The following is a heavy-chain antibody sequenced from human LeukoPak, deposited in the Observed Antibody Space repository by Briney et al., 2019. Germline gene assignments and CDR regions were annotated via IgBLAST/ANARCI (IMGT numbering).Heavy chain of an antibody. CDR1: GYTFTGYY. V-gene: IGHV1-2*02. Sequence: ASVKVSCKASGYTFTGYYMHWVRQAPGQGLEWMGWINPNSGGTNYAQKFQGRVTMTRDTSISTAYMELSRLRSGDTAVYYCARERGVGSSEGRYDYWGQGTLVTVSS. CDR2: INPNSGGT. D-gene: IGHD1-26*01. J-gene: IGHJ4*02. CDR3: ARERGVGSSEGRYDY.